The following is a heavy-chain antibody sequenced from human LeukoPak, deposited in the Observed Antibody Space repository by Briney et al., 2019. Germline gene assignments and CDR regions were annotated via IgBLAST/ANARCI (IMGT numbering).Heavy chain of an antibody. Sequence: VASVKVSCKASGYTFTSYDINWVRQAPGQGLEWMGWISAYNGNTNYAQKLQGRVTMTTDPSTSTAYMELRSMRSDDTAVYYCARDRSLELLWFGEASDYWGQGTLVTVSS. D-gene: IGHD3-10*01. CDR2: ISAYNGNT. CDR1: GYTFTSYD. J-gene: IGHJ4*02. V-gene: IGHV1-18*01. CDR3: ARDRSLELLWFGEASDY.